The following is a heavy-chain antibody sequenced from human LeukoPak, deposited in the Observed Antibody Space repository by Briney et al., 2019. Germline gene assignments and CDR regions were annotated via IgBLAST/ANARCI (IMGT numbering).Heavy chain of an antibody. CDR2: IIPIFGTA. J-gene: IGHJ6*03. Sequence: ASVKVSCKASGGTFSGYAISWVRQAPGQGLEWMGGIIPIFGTANYAQKFQGRVTITADESTSTAYMELSSLRSEDTAVYYCARGAMTAAAPGDYYYYYYYMDVWGKGTTVTVSS. CDR1: GGTFSGYA. CDR3: ARGAMTAAAPGDYYYYYYYMDV. D-gene: IGHD6-13*01. V-gene: IGHV1-69*13.